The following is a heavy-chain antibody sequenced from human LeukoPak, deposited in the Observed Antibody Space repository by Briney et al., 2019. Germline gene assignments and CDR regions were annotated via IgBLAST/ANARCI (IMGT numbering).Heavy chain of an antibody. CDR3: ARDHGSSKEDDAFDF. CDR2: INAGNGNT. V-gene: IGHV1-3*01. J-gene: IGHJ3*01. Sequence: GASVKVSCKASGYTFTNYAMHWVRQAPGQRLEWMGWINAGNGNTKYSQKFQGRVTITRDTSASTAYMELSSLRSEDTAVYYCARDHGSSKEDDAFDFWTQGTMVTVSS. CDR1: GYTFTNYA. D-gene: IGHD6-13*01.